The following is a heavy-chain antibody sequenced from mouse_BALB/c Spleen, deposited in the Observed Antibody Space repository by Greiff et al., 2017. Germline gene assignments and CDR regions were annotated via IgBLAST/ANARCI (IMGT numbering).Heavy chain of an antibody. CDR2: ISSGSSTI. D-gene: IGHD1-1*02. V-gene: IGHV5-17*02. CDR1: GFTFSSFG. CDR3: ARFGNYAMDY. J-gene: IGHJ4*01. Sequence: EVHLVESGGGLVQPGGSRKLSCAASGFTFSSFGMHWVRQAPEKGLEWVAYISSGSSTIYYADTVKGRFTISSDNPKNTLFLQMTSLRSEDTAMYYCARFGNYAMDYWGQGTSVTVSS.